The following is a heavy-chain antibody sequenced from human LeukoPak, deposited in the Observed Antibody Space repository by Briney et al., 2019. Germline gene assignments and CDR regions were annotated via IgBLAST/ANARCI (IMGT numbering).Heavy chain of an antibody. V-gene: IGHV3-74*01. D-gene: IGHD6-19*01. CDR1: GFTFSSYW. Sequence: PGGSLRLSCAASGFTFSSYWMHWVRQAPGKGLVWVSRLNIDGSKTNYADSVKGRFTISRDNAKNTLYLQMNSLRAEDTAVYYCARHAVGGNWFDPWSQGTLVTVSS. CDR2: LNIDGSKT. J-gene: IGHJ5*02. CDR3: ARHAVGGNWFDP.